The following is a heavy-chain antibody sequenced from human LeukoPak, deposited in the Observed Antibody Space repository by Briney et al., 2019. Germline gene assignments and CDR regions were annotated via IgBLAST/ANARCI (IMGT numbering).Heavy chain of an antibody. CDR2: IYYSGST. D-gene: IGHD6-6*01. CDR3: ARASHGWYFDL. CDR1: GGSININTYY. J-gene: IGHJ2*01. Sequence: ASETLSLTCTVSGGSININTYYWGWLRQPPGTGLEWIGSIYYSGSTYYNPSLKSRVTISVDTSKSRFSLKLSSVTAADTAVYYCARASHGWYFDLWGRGTLVTVSS. V-gene: IGHV4-39*07.